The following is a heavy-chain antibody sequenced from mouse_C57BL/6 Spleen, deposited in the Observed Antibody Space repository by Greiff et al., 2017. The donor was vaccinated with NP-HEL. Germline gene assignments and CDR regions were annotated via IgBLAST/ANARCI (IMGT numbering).Heavy chain of an antibody. CDR1: GFTFSSYT. V-gene: IGHV5-9*01. CDR2: ISGGGGNT. Sequence: EVQRVESGGGLVKPGGSLKLSCAASGFTFSSYTMSWVRQTPEKRLEWVATISGGGGNTYYPDSVKGRFTISRDNAKNTLYLQMSSLRSEDTALYYCARYYGSSSAWFAYWGQGTLVTVSA. CDR3: ARYYGSSSAWFAY. D-gene: IGHD1-1*01. J-gene: IGHJ3*01.